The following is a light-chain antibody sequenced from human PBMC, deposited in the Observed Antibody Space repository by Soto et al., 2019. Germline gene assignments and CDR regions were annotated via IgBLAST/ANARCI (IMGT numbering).Light chain of an antibody. CDR3: QHYNSYSEA. V-gene: IGKV3-15*01. CDR1: QSVTNSY. Sequence: EIMMTHSPVTLSVSPWEGATLSRRASQSVTNSYLAWYQQKPGQAPRLLIFGASTRAAGIPARFSGSGPGTEFTLTISSLQPDDFATYYCQHYNSYSEAFGQGTKVDIK. CDR2: GAS. J-gene: IGKJ1*01.